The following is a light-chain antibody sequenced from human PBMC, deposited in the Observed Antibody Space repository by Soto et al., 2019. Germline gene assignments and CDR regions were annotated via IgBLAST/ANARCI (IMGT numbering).Light chain of an antibody. CDR1: QSVSSSY. J-gene: IGKJ1*01. Sequence: EIVLTQSPGSLSLSPGERATLSCRASQSVSSSYLAWYQQKPGQPPRLLMYGASSRATGIPDRFSGSGSGTDFTLTISRLEPEDFAVYYCQQYGSSPETFGQGTKVDIK. CDR2: GAS. V-gene: IGKV3-20*01. CDR3: QQYGSSPET.